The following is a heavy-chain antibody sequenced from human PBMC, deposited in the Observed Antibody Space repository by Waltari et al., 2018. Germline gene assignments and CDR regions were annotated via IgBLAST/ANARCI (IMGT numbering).Heavy chain of an antibody. J-gene: IGHJ4*02. Sequence: EVQLVESGGGLVQPGGSLRLSCAASGFTFSSYWMSWVRQAPGKGLEWVANLKQDGMEKYNVDPVKGRFTISRDNAKNSLYLQMNSLGAEDTAVYYCARDRPGGDGYSAFDYWGQGTLVTVSS. D-gene: IGHD2-15*01. CDR3: ARDRPGGDGYSAFDY. CDR1: GFTFSSYW. V-gene: IGHV3-7*01. CDR2: LKQDGMEK.